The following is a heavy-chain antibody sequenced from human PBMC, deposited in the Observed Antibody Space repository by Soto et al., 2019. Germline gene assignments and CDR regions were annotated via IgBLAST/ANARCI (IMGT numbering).Heavy chain of an antibody. J-gene: IGHJ6*02. Sequence: QVQLQESGPGLVKPSGTLSLTCAVSSGSISSGHWWNWVRQPPGKGLAWIGEIYQSGSTHYNPSLKSRVTVSVDKSMNQFSLKLTSLTAADTAVYYCATNSYYSLGVWGQGTTVTVSS. V-gene: IGHV4-4*02. CDR1: SGSISSGHW. CDR3: ATNSYYSLGV. CDR2: IYQSGST.